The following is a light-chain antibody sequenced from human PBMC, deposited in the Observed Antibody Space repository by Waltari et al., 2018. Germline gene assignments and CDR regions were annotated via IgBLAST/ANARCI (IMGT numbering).Light chain of an antibody. J-gene: IGLJ3*02. CDR1: ISDVGGYTY. CDR3: CSYTSRNTLV. CDR2: DVS. V-gene: IGLV2-14*03. Sequence: QSALTQPASVSGSPGQSITISCTGTISDVGGYTYVSWYQQYPGKVPKVLIYDVSIRPSGVPNRFSGSKSGNTASLTISGLQPDDEADYYCCSYTSRNTLVFGGGTKLTVL.